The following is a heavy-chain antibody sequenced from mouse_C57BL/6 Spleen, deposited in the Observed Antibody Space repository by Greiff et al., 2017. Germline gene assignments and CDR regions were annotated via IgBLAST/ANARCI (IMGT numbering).Heavy chain of an antibody. CDR1: GYTFTSYG. Sequence: EVQLKQSGAELVRPGSSVKMSCKTSGYTFTSYGINWVKQRPGQGLEWIGYIYIGNGYTEYNEKFKGKATLTSDTSSSTAYMQLSSLTSEDSAIYFCARTSYGSSYVSPYFDYWGQGTTLTVSS. V-gene: IGHV1-58*01. D-gene: IGHD1-1*01. CDR3: ARTSYGSSYVSPYFDY. J-gene: IGHJ2*01. CDR2: IYIGNGYT.